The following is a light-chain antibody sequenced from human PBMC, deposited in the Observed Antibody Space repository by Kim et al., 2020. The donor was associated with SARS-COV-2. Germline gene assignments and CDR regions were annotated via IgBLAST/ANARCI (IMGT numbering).Light chain of an antibody. CDR2: LNSDGSH. CDR1: SGHSSYA. Sequence: QLVLTQSPSASASLGASVDLTCTLSSGHSSYAIAWHQQQPEKGPRYLMKLNSDGSHTKGDGIPDRFSGYISGTERYLTISSLQSEDEADYYCQTWDTGLWVFGGGTKLTVL. CDR3: QTWDTGLWV. V-gene: IGLV4-69*01. J-gene: IGLJ3*02.